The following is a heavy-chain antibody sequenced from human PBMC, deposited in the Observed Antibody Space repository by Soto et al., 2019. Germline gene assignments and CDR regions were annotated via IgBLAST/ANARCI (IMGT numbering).Heavy chain of an antibody. CDR1: GFTFSSYG. J-gene: IGHJ5*02. CDR2: ISYDGSNK. D-gene: IGHD5-18*01. CDR3: AKDRVDAGTAMVS. Sequence: QPGGSLRLSCAASGFTFSSYGMHWVRQAPGKGLEWVAVISYDGSNKYYADSVKGRFTISRDNSKNTLYLQMNSLRAEDTAVYYCAKDRVDAGTAMVSWGQGTLVTVSS. V-gene: IGHV3-30*18.